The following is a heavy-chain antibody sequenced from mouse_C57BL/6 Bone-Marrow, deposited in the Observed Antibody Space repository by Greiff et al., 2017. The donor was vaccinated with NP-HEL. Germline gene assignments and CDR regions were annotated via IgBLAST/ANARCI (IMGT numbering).Heavy chain of an antibody. Sequence: EVKLVESGPGLVKPSQSLSLTCSVTGYSITSGYYWNWIRQFPGNKLEWMGYISYDGSNNYNPSLKNRISITRDTSKNQFFLKLNSVTTEDTATYYCARAPLMVTTKAWFAYWGQGTLVTVSA. CDR2: ISYDGSN. CDR1: GYSITSGYY. CDR3: ARAPLMVTTKAWFAY. D-gene: IGHD2-2*01. V-gene: IGHV3-6*01. J-gene: IGHJ3*01.